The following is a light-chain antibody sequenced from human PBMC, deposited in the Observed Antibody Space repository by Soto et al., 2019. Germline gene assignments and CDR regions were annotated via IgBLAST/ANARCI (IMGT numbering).Light chain of an antibody. Sequence: EIVLTQSPGTLSLSPGERDTLSCRASQSVSSSYLAWYQQKPGQAPRLLIYGASSRATGIPDRFSGSGSGTDVTLTISRLEPEDFAVYYCQQYGSSPPWTFGQGTKVEIK. V-gene: IGKV3-20*01. CDR3: QQYGSSPPWT. J-gene: IGKJ1*01. CDR1: QSVSSSY. CDR2: GAS.